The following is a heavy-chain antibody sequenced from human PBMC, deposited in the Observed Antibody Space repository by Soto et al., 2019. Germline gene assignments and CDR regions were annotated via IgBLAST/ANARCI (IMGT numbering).Heavy chain of an antibody. Sequence: EVQLLESGGGLVQPGGSLRLSCAASGFTFSSYAMSWVRQAPGKGLEWVSAISGSGGSTYYGDSVKGRFTISRDNSNNTLYLQMNSLRAEDTAVYYCAKEGSNSWAPGNWGQGTLVTVSS. J-gene: IGHJ4*02. V-gene: IGHV3-23*01. CDR3: AKEGSNSWAPGN. D-gene: IGHD6-13*01. CDR2: ISGSGGST. CDR1: GFTFSSYA.